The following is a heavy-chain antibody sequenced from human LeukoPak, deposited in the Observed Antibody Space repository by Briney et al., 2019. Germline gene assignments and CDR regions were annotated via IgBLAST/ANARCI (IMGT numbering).Heavy chain of an antibody. CDR2: INPNSGGT. D-gene: IGHD2-15*01. V-gene: IGHV1-2*02. CDR3: ARGKVVVVVAARFDP. Sequence: GASVKVPCKASGYAFTGYYMHWVRQAPGQGLEWMGWINPNSGGTNYAQKFQGRVTMTRDTSISTAYMELSRLRSDDTAVYYCARGKVVVVVAARFDPWGQGTLVTVSS. CDR1: GYAFTGYY. J-gene: IGHJ5*02.